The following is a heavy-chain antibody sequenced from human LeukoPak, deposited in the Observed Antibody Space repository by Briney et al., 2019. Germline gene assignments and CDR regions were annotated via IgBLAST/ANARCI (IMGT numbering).Heavy chain of an antibody. D-gene: IGHD3-22*01. V-gene: IGHV1-2*06. Sequence: ASVKVSCKASGYTFTGYYMHWVRQAPGQGLEWMGRINPNSGGTNYAQKFQGRVTMTRDKSINTAYMELSRLRSDDTAVYYSASRYYYDSSGYYLADYWGQGTLVTVSS. CDR3: ASRYYYDSSGYYLADY. CDR2: INPNSGGT. J-gene: IGHJ4*02. CDR1: GYTFTGYY.